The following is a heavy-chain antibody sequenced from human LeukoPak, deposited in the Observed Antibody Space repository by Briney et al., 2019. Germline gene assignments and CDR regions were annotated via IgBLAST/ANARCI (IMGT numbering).Heavy chain of an antibody. CDR1: GGSFSGYY. Sequence: SETLSLTCAVYGGSFSGYYWSWIRQPPGKGLEWIGEINHSGSTNYNPSLKSRVTISVDTSKNQFSLKLSSVTAADTAVYYCARAEGYSYGTNFDYWGQGTLVTVSS. CDR2: INHSGST. D-gene: IGHD5-18*01. J-gene: IGHJ4*02. V-gene: IGHV4-34*01. CDR3: ARAEGYSYGTNFDY.